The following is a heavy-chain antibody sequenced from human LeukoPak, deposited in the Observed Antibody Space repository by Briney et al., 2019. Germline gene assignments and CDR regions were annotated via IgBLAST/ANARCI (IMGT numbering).Heavy chain of an antibody. CDR1: GFTFSSYS. Sequence: GGSLRLSCAASGFTFSSYSMNWVRQAPGKGLEWVSSISSSSGYIYYADSVKGRFTISRDNSKNTLYLQMNSLRAEDTAVYYCASTSGWYEPIDYWGQGTVVTVSS. J-gene: IGHJ4*02. V-gene: IGHV3-21*01. CDR3: ASTSGWYEPIDY. CDR2: ISSSSGYI. D-gene: IGHD6-19*01.